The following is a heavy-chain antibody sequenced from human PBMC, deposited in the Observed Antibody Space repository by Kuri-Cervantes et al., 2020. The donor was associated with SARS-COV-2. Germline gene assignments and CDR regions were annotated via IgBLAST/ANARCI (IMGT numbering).Heavy chain of an antibody. CDR3: ARHYYGSGSYYNWGSFDY. J-gene: IGHJ4*02. CDR2: IYASGGT. D-gene: IGHD3-10*01. V-gene: IGHV4-61*05. CDR1: GGSISSSSYY. Sequence: SETLSLTCTVSGGSISSSSYYWGWIRQPPGKGLEWIGFIYASGGTSYNASLKSRVTISVDTSKNQFSLKLSSVTAADTAVYYCARHYYGSGSYYNWGSFDYWGQGTLVTVSS.